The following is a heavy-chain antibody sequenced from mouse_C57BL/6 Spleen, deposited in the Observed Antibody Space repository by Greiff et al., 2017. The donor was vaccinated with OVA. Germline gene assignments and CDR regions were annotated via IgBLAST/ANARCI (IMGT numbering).Heavy chain of an antibody. D-gene: IGHD2-2*01. Sequence: QVQLQQPGAELVKPGASVKMSCKASGYTFTSYWITWVKQRPGQGLEWIGDIYPGSGSTNYNEKFKSKATLTVETSSSTAYMQLSSLTSEDSAVYYCARGGYDPFAYWGQGTLVTVSA. J-gene: IGHJ3*01. CDR1: GYTFTSYW. V-gene: IGHV1-55*01. CDR2: IYPGSGST. CDR3: ARGGYDPFAY.